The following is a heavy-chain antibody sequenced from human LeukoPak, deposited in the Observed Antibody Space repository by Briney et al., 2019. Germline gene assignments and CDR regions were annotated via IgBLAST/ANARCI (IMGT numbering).Heavy chain of an antibody. Sequence: GESLRISCTGSGYSFTSYWISWVRQMPGKGLEWMGSIDPSDSYTNYSPSFQGHVIISADKSISTAYLQWSSLKASDTATYYCARPMAGSGGYYYYDMDVWGQGTTVTVSS. D-gene: IGHD2-8*01. CDR3: ARPMAGSGGYYYYDMDV. CDR2: IDPSDSYT. CDR1: GYSFTSYW. V-gene: IGHV5-10-1*01. J-gene: IGHJ6*02.